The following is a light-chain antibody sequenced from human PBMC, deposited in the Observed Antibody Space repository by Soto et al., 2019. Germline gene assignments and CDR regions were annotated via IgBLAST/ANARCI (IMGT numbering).Light chain of an antibody. CDR3: QQYGNSPST. Sequence: PGERATLSCRASQTVSRSALAWYQQKPGQAPRLLIYGASNRATGIPDRFSGSGSGTDFTLTISRLEPEDFEVYYCQQYGNSPSTFGGGTKVDIK. J-gene: IGKJ4*01. CDR2: GAS. V-gene: IGKV3-20*01. CDR1: QTVSRSA.